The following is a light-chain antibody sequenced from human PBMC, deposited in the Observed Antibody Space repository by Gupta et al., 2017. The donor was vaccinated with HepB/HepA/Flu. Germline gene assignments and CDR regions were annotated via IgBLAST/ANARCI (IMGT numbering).Light chain of an antibody. Sequence: QTVVTQEPSLTVSPGGTVTLTCAFSTGAVTSGYYPNWFQQKPGQAPMALIHSTDNKHSWTPDRFYGSLLGGTAAMTLSGVQPEDDAYYYCSHSYRGALVFGGGTRLTVL. CDR1: TGAVTSGYY. V-gene: IGLV7-43*01. CDR2: STD. CDR3: SHSYRGALV. J-gene: IGLJ3*02.